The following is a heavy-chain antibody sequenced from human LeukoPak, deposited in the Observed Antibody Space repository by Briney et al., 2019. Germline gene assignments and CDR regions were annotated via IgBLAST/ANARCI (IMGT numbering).Heavy chain of an antibody. Sequence: GGSLRLSCAASGFTVSNYYMTWVRQAPGKGLEWVSVIYSGGTTYYADSVKGRFTISRDNSKNTLYLQMNSLRAEDTAVYCCAREPGYYFDYWGQGTLVTVSS. J-gene: IGHJ4*02. CDR2: IYSGGTT. V-gene: IGHV3-66*01. CDR3: AREPGYYFDY. CDR1: GFTVSNYY.